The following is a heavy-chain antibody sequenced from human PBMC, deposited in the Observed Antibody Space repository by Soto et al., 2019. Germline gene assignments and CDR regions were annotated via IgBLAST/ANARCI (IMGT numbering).Heavy chain of an antibody. Sequence: GGSLRLSCAASGFTFSSYAMSWVRQAPGKGLEWVSAISGSGGSTYYADSVKGRFTISRDNSKNTLYLQMNSLRAEDTAVYYCAKTERRAGLRFLEWFSCWGQGTLVTVSS. CDR1: GFTFSSYA. D-gene: IGHD3-3*01. CDR2: ISGSGGST. J-gene: IGHJ4*02. CDR3: AKTERRAGLRFLEWFSC. V-gene: IGHV3-23*01.